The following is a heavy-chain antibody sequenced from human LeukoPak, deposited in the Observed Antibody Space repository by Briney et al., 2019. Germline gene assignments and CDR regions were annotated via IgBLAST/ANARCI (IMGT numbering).Heavy chain of an antibody. V-gene: IGHV1-2*02. J-gene: IGHJ5*02. CDR1: GYTFTGYY. D-gene: IGHD3-22*01. CDR2: INPNSGGT. Sequence: GASVKVSCKASGYTFTGYYMHWVRQAPGQGLEWMGWINPNSGGTNYAQKFQGRVTMTRDTSISTAYMELSRLRSDDTAVYYCAREVSSGYHNWFDPWGQGTLVTVSS. CDR3: AREVSSGYHNWFDP.